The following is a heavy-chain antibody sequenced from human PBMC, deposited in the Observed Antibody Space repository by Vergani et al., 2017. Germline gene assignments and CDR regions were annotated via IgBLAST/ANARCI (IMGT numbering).Heavy chain of an antibody. D-gene: IGHD6-6*01. J-gene: IGHJ6*03. CDR1: GYSFTSYW. CDR2: IYPGDSDT. V-gene: IGHV5-51*01. Sequence: EVQLVQSGAEVKKPGESLKISCKGSGYSFTSYWIGWVRQMPGKGLEWMGIIYPGDSDTRYSPSFQGQVTISADKSISTAYLQWSSLKASDTAMYYCARQGGXSSPEYYYYYYMDVWGKGTTVTVSS. CDR3: ARQGGXSSPEYYYYYYMDV.